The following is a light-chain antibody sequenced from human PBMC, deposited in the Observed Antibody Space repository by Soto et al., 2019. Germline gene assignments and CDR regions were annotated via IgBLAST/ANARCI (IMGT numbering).Light chain of an antibody. J-gene: IGLJ1*01. CDR1: SSDVGIYNL. CDR2: EVS. CDR3: CSYAGSRRV. V-gene: IGLV2-23*02. Sequence: QSVLTQPASVSGSPGQSITISCPGTSSDVGIYNLVSWYQQHPGKAPKLMIYEVSKRPSGVSNRFSGSKSGNTASLTISGLQAEDEADYYCCSYAGSRRVFGTGTKSPS.